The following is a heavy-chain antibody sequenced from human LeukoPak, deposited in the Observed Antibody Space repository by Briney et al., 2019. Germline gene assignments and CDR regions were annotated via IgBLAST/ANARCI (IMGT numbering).Heavy chain of an antibody. D-gene: IGHD2-2*02. J-gene: IGHJ6*02. Sequence: VASVKVSCKASGGTFSSYAISWVRQAPGQGLEWMGGIIPIFGTANYAQKFQGRVTITADESTSTAYMELSSLRSEDTAVYYCARDLFSVPAAIWYYYGMDVWGQGTTVTVSS. V-gene: IGHV1-69*01. CDR2: IIPIFGTA. CDR1: GGTFSSYA. CDR3: ARDLFSVPAAIWYYYGMDV.